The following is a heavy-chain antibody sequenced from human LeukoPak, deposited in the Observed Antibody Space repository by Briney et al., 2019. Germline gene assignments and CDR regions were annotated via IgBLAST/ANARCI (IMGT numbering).Heavy chain of an antibody. CDR3: ARKPDSSSWYSRFDP. Sequence: GGSLRLSCAASGFTFSDYYMSWIRQAPGKGLEWVSYISSSGSTIYYADSVKGRFTISRVNAKNSLYLQMNSLRAEDTAVYYCARKPDSSSWYSRFDPWGQGTLVTASS. J-gene: IGHJ5*02. CDR2: ISSSGSTI. V-gene: IGHV3-11*04. CDR1: GFTFSDYY. D-gene: IGHD6-13*01.